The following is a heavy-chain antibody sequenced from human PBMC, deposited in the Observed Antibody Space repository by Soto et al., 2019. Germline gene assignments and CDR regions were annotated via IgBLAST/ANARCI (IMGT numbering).Heavy chain of an antibody. CDR1: GGSVSSGSYY. J-gene: IGHJ6*02. V-gene: IGHV4-61*01. D-gene: IGHD4-17*01. CDR2: IYYSGST. CDR3: ARYTGLGATVTYYYYGMDV. Sequence: SETLSLTCTVSGGSVSSGSYYWSWIRQPPGKGLEWIGYIYYSGSTNYNPSLKSRVTISVDTSKNQFSLKLSSVTAADTAVYYCARYTGLGATVTYYYYGMDVWGQGTTVTVSS.